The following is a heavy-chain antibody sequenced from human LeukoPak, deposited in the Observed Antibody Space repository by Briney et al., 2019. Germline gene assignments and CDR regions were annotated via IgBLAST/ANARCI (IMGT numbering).Heavy chain of an antibody. CDR3: ARARAMVDFDY. Sequence: SETLSLTCAVYGVSFSGYYWSWIRQPPGKGLEWIGEINHSGSTNYNPSLKSRVTISVDTSKNQFSLKLSSVTAADTAVYYCARARAMVDFDYWGQGTLVTVSS. D-gene: IGHD5-18*01. J-gene: IGHJ4*02. CDR2: INHSGST. V-gene: IGHV4-34*01. CDR1: GVSFSGYY.